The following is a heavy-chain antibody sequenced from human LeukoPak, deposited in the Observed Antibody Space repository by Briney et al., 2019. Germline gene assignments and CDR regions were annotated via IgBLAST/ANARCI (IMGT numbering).Heavy chain of an antibody. CDR3: ARASLNYYDSSGHYFALDY. Sequence: ASVKVSCKASGYTFTDYYMHWVRQAPGQGLEWMGWINPNSGGTNYAQKFQGRVTMTLDTSITTAYMDLSRLRSDDTAVYYCARASLNYYDSSGHYFALDYWGQGTLVTVSS. CDR1: GYTFTDYY. V-gene: IGHV1-2*02. D-gene: IGHD3-22*01. J-gene: IGHJ4*02. CDR2: INPNSGGT.